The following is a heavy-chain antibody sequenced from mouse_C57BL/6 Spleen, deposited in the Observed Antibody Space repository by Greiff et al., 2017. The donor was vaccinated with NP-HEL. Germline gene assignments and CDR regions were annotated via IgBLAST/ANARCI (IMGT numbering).Heavy chain of an antibody. Sequence: EVKLMESGGDLVKPGGSLKLSCAASGFTFSSYGMSWVRQTPDKRLEWVATISSGGSYTYYPDSVKGRFTISRDNAKNTRYLQMSSLKSEDTAMYYCARHGGTGFDYWGQGTTLTVSS. V-gene: IGHV5-6*01. CDR2: ISSGGSYT. CDR1: GFTFSSYG. CDR3: ARHGGTGFDY. D-gene: IGHD3-3*01. J-gene: IGHJ2*01.